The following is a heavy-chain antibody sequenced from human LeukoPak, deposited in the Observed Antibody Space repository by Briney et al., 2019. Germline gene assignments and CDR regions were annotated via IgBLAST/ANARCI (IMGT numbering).Heavy chain of an antibody. V-gene: IGHV3-74*01. CDR2: ISSDGRTT. J-gene: IGHJ4*02. CDR1: GFTFSNYW. CDR3: ARDYYGSVDY. Sequence: PGGSLRLSCAASGFTFSNYWMTWVRQAPGKGLVWVTRISSDGRTTNYADSVKGRFTISRDNAKNTMQLQINSLRVEDTAVYYCARDYYGSVDYWGQGALVTVSP. D-gene: IGHD3-10*01.